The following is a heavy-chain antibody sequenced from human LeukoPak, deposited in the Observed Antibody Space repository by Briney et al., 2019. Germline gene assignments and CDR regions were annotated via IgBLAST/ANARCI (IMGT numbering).Heavy chain of an antibody. D-gene: IGHD3-16*01. V-gene: IGHV3-66*02. CDR3: AGRRVLDASFDY. CDR1: GFTFSNNY. J-gene: IGHJ4*02. Sequence: PGGSLRLSCAASGFTFSNNYMSWVRQAPGEGLERVSVIYSGDNTYYVESVKGRFTISRDNSKNTLFLQMNRLRAEDTAVYYCAGRRVLDASFDYWGQGTLVTVSS. CDR2: IYSGDNT.